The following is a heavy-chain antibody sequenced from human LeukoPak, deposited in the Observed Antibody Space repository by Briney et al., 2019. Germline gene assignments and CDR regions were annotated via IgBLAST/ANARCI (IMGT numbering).Heavy chain of an antibody. V-gene: IGHV4-34*01. CDR3: ARRPGFSGYLLRFDY. J-gene: IGHJ4*02. Sequence: PSETLSLTCAVYGGSFSGYYWSWIRQPPGKGLEWIGEINHSGSTNYNPSLKSRVTISVDTSKNQFSLKLSSVTAADTAVYYCARRPGFSGYLLRFDYWGQGTLVTVSS. D-gene: IGHD3-22*01. CDR2: INHSGST. CDR1: GGSFSGYY.